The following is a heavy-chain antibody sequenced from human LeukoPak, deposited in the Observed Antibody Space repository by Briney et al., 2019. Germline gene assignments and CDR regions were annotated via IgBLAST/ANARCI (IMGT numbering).Heavy chain of an antibody. J-gene: IGHJ4*02. CDR3: ARRIAVAGSFDY. CDR1: GGSISSGGYY. CDR2: IYYSGST. D-gene: IGHD6-19*01. Sequence: SETLSLTCTVSGGSISSGGYYWGWIRQPPGKGLEWIGSIYYSGSTYYNPSLKSRVTISVDTSKNQFSLKLSSVTAADTAVYYCARRIAVAGSFDYWGQGTLVTVSS. V-gene: IGHV4-39*01.